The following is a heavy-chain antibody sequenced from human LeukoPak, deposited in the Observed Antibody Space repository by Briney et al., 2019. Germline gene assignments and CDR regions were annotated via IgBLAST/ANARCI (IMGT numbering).Heavy chain of an antibody. V-gene: IGHV3-15*07. D-gene: IGHD1-20*01. CDR3: STLTSRGLSDS. J-gene: IGHJ4*02. CDR1: GFTFTNAW. Sequence: GGSLRLSCAASGFTFTNAWMNWVRQAPGKGLEWVGRIKSKADGETIDYAAPVKGRFTSSRDDSKNMLYLQMNSLKSEDTAVYYCSTLTSRGLSDSRGQGTLVTVSS. CDR2: IKSKADGETI.